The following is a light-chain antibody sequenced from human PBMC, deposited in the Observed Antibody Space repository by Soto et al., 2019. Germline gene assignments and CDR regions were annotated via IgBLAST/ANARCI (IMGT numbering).Light chain of an antibody. J-gene: IGLJ3*02. CDR3: SSHTSRSTGV. CDR2: DVS. Sequence: QSVLTQPASVSGSPGQSITISCTGTSSDIGGYNYVSWFQQHPGKDPKLMIYDVSNRPSGVSDRFSGSKSGNTASLTISGLQAEDEADYYCSSHTSRSTGVFGGGTKLTVL. V-gene: IGLV2-14*01. CDR1: SSDIGGYNY.